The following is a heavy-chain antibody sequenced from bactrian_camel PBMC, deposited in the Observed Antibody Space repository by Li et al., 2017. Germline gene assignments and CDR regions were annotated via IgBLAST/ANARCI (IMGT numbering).Heavy chain of an antibody. CDR1: GLTFADVA. D-gene: IGHD4*01. CDR2: IYTGDGAT. J-gene: IGHJ6*01. V-gene: IGHV3S66*01. Sequence: LVESGGGLVQAGESLTLSCTASGLTFADVAMGWFRQAPGKEREGVSSIYTGDGATDYADSVKGRFTISHDAAKNTVYLQMNTLKPEDTAMYYCAADRDDLGDYSDYEPCTDFPYWGQGTQVTVS. CDR3: AADRDDLGDYSDYEPCTDFPY.